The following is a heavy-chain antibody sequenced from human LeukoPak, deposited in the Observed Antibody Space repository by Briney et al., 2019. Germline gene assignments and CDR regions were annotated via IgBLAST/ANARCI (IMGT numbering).Heavy chain of an antibody. Sequence: ASVKVSCKASGGTFSSYAISWVRQAPGQGLEWMGRIIPILGIANYAQKFQGRVTITADKSTSTAYMELSRLRSDDTAVYYCARDLRITMVRENNWFDPWGQGTLVTVSS. CDR2: IIPILGIA. J-gene: IGHJ5*02. CDR3: ARDLRITMVRENNWFDP. D-gene: IGHD3-10*01. CDR1: GGTFSSYA. V-gene: IGHV1-69*04.